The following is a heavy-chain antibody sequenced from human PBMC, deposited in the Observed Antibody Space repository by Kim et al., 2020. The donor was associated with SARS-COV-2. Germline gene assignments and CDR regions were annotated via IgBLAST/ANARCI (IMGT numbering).Heavy chain of an antibody. D-gene: IGHD4-4*01. CDR2: IYHTGST. Sequence: SETLSLTCTVSGGSISSDGYSWTWIRQPPGKGLEWIGYIYHTGSTKYNPSLKSRVTISMDRSKNQFSLWLTSVTAADTAVYYCAKSYSTYVLDYWGQGTLVTVSS. J-gene: IGHJ4*02. V-gene: IGHV4-30-2*01. CDR3: AKSYSTYVLDY. CDR1: GGSISSDGYS.